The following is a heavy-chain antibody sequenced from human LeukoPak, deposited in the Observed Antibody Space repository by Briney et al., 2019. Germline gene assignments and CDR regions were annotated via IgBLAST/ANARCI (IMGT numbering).Heavy chain of an antibody. CDR2: IYTSGST. CDR3: ARDEYRQQLVQGEYYYYYGMDV. J-gene: IGHJ6*02. V-gene: IGHV4-4*07. Sequence: SETLSLTCTVSGCSISSYYWSWIRQPAGKGLEWIGRIYTSGSTNYNPSLKSRVTMSVDTSKNQFSLKLSSVTAADTAVYYCARDEYRQQLVQGEYYYYYGMDVWGQGTTVTVSS. D-gene: IGHD6-13*01. CDR1: GCSISSYY.